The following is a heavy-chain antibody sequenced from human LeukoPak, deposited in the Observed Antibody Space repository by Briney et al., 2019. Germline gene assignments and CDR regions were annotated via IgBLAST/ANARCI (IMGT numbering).Heavy chain of an antibody. Sequence: GGSLRLSCAASGFTFSSYAMSWVRQAPGKGLEWVSAISGSGGSTYYADSVKGRFTISRDNSKNTPYLQMNSLRAEDTAVYYCAKDIFGQIDAFDIWGQGTMVTVSS. CDR3: AKDIFGQIDAFDI. D-gene: IGHD3-3*01. V-gene: IGHV3-23*01. CDR2: ISGSGGST. CDR1: GFTFSSYA. J-gene: IGHJ3*02.